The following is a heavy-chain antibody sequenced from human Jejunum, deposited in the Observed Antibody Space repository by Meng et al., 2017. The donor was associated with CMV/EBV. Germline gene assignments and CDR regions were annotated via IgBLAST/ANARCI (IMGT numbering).Heavy chain of an antibody. D-gene: IGHD3-3*01. CDR3: ARDNEFDFWGRWDYSGMDV. Sequence: YYRNWIRQTPGKGLEWISYINRFGSAVDYADSVKGRFTMSRDNAKNVVFLQMNGLRAEDTGVYYCARDNEFDFWGRWDYSGMDVWGQGTTVTVSS. CDR2: INRFGSAV. J-gene: IGHJ6*02. V-gene: IGHV3-11*01. CDR1: YY.